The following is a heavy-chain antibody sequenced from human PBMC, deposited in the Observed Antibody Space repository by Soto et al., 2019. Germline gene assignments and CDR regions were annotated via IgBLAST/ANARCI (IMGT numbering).Heavy chain of an antibody. CDR1: GYKFTSSW. CDR2: IFPSDSDT. CDR3: ARKDKSGYFNWFDP. D-gene: IGHD3-22*01. Sequence: GEALKISCRTSGYKFTSSWIAWGRQMPGKGLEWMGIIFPSDSDTRYSPPFQGQVTISSDRSTSTVFLQWASLKASDTAVYFCARKDKSGYFNWFDPXGQGTLVTVS. J-gene: IGHJ5*02. V-gene: IGHV5-51*01.